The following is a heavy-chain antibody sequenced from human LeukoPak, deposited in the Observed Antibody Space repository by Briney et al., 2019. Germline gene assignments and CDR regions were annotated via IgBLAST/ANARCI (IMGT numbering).Heavy chain of an antibody. D-gene: IGHD2-2*01. CDR3: ATYSSSNGREFQY. Sequence: GGSLRLSCTGSGFSFISYPMNWVRQAPGKGLEWVSYISKSGSDIYYADSVKGRFTISRDNAKNSLYLQMNSLRAEDTAVYYCATYSSSNGREFQYWGQGTLVTVSS. V-gene: IGHV3-21*05. CDR1: GFSFISYP. J-gene: IGHJ1*01. CDR2: ISKSGSDI.